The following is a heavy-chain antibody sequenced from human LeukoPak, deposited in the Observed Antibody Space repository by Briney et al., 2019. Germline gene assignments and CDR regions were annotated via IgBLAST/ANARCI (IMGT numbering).Heavy chain of an antibody. CDR3: AGIAVAGTWPRFDP. CDR1: GGTFSSYA. V-gene: IGHV1-18*01. D-gene: IGHD6-19*01. CDR2: ISAYNGNT. J-gene: IGHJ5*02. Sequence: ASVKVSCKASGGTFSSYAISWVRQAPGQGLEWMGWISAYNGNTNYAQKLQGRVTMTTDTSTSTAYMELRSLRSDDTAVYYCAGIAVAGTWPRFDPWGQGTLVTVSS.